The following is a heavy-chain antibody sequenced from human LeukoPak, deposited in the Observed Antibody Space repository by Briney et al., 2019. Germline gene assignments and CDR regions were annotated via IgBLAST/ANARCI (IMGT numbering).Heavy chain of an antibody. CDR3: ARLRRNSDSSGYYYYYDY. V-gene: IGHV3-21*01. Sequence: PGGSLRLSCVASGYTFSSFSINWVRQAPGKGLEWVSSISVRSNYIYHADSVRGRFSISRDDARNSLYLQMDSLRGDDTAVYYCARLRRNSDSSGYYYYYDYWGQGTLVTVSS. CDR1: GYTFSSFS. D-gene: IGHD3-22*01. CDR2: ISVRSNYI. J-gene: IGHJ4*02.